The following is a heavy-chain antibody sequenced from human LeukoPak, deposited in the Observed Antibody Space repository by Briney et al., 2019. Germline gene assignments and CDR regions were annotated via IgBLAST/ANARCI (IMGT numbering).Heavy chain of an antibody. V-gene: IGHV5-51*01. CDR1: GYSFTSYW. Sequence: GESLKISCKGSGYSFTSYWIGWVRQMPGKGLEWMGIIYPGDSDTRYSPSFQGQVTISADKSISTAYLQWSSLKASDTAMYYCARRFYYGSGSRSVFDPWGQGTLVTVSS. CDR2: IYPGDSDT. D-gene: IGHD3-10*01. J-gene: IGHJ5*02. CDR3: ARRFYYGSGSRSVFDP.